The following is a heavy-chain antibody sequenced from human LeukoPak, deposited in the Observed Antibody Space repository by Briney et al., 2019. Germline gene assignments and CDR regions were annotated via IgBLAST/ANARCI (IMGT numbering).Heavy chain of an antibody. CDR1: GYTFTSYD. D-gene: IGHD3-10*01. V-gene: IGHV1-8*01. CDR2: MNPNSGNT. CDR3: ARVSITMVRGVIPY. Sequence: ASVKVPCKASGYTFTSYDINWVRQATGQGLEWMGWMNPNSGNTGYAQKFQGRVTMTRNTSISTAYMELSSLRSEDTAVYYCARVSITMVRGVIPYWGQGTLVTVSS. J-gene: IGHJ4*02.